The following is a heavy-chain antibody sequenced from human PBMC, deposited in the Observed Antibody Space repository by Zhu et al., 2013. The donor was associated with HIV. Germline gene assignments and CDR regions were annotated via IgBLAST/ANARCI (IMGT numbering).Heavy chain of an antibody. V-gene: IGHV1-69*01. D-gene: IGHD4-17*01. Sequence: QVQLVQSGAEVKKPGSSVNVSCKASGGSFSSFTINWVRQAPGQGLEWMGGIIPVFGTTNYAQKLQGRVTINADEFTGTAYMELRGLRSEDTAVYYCARVSTTVRSFDIWGQGTMVTVSS. J-gene: IGHJ3*02. CDR1: GGSFSSFT. CDR3: ARVSTTVRSFDI. CDR2: IIPVFGTT.